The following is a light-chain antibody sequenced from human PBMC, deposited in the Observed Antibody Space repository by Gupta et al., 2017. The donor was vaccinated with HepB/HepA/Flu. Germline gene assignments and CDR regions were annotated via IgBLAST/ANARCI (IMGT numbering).Light chain of an antibody. Sequence: EIVMTQSPATLSVSPGETVILSCRASQSVSRKLAWYQQKLGQAPRLLIYDASTRATDIPARFSGSGSGTEFTLTISSLQSEDFAIYYCQHYNNWPPSAFGQGTKLEIK. CDR1: QSVSRK. CDR2: DAS. V-gene: IGKV3-15*01. J-gene: IGKJ2*01. CDR3: QHYNNWPPSA.